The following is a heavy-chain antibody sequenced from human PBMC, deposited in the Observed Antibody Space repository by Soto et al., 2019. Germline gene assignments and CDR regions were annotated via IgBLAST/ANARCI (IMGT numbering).Heavy chain of an antibody. CDR1: GGSISSGNYF. J-gene: IGHJ4*02. CDR3: ATNTLYGGSRRLDY. D-gene: IGHD2-15*01. CDR2: VYYTGNT. V-gene: IGHV4-31*03. Sequence: QVQLQESGPGLLKPSQTLSLTCTVSGGSISSGNYFWTWIREHPGEGLEWIGYVYYTGNTFFNPSLKSRVSMSVDTSKNQFSLKLTSVTAADTAVYYCATNTLYGGSRRLDYWGQGTLVTVSS.